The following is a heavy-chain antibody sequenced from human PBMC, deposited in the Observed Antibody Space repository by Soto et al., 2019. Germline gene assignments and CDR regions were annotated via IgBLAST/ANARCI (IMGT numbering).Heavy chain of an antibody. Sequence: PSETLSLTCAVSGGSISSGGYSWSWIRQPPGKGLEWIGYIYHSGSTYYNPSLKSRVTISVDRSKNQFSLKLSSVTAADTAVYYCARSPYSGYDRWLDYWGQGTLVTVSS. J-gene: IGHJ4*02. CDR1: GGSISSGGYS. D-gene: IGHD5-12*01. V-gene: IGHV4-30-2*01. CDR2: IYHSGST. CDR3: ARSPYSGYDRWLDY.